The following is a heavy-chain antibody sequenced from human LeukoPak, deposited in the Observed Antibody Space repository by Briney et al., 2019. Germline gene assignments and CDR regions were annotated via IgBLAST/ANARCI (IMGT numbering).Heavy chain of an antibody. D-gene: IGHD3-10*01. CDR3: ARAMAAKDY. J-gene: IGHJ4*02. CDR2: IYHSGST. CDR1: GYSISSGYY. Sequence: SETLSLTCTVSGYSISSGYYWGWIRQPPGKGLEWIGSIYHSGSTYYNPSLKSRVTISVDTSKNQFSLKLSSVTAADTAVYYCARAMAAKDYWGQGTLVTVSS. V-gene: IGHV4-38-2*02.